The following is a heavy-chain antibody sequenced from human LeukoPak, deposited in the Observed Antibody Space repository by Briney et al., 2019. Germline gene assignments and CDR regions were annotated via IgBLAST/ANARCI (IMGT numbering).Heavy chain of an antibody. CDR1: GYTFTSYD. J-gene: IGHJ4*02. CDR3: ARDRGSSSWNELDY. V-gene: IGHV1-8*01. Sequence: ASVKVSCKASGYTFTSYDINWVRQATGQGLEWMGWMNPNSGNTGYAQKFQGRVTMTRNTSIRTAYMELSSLRSEDTAVYYCARDRGSSSWNELDYWGQGTLVTVSS. D-gene: IGHD6-13*01. CDR2: MNPNSGNT.